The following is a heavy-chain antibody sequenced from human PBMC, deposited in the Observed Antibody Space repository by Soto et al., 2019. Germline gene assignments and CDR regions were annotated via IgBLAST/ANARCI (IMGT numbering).Heavy chain of an antibody. CDR2: IYPGDSDT. V-gene: IGHV5-51*01. J-gene: IGHJ5*02. CDR1: GYRFTNYW. CDR3: ARHIGYPTNYNWFDP. Sequence: GESLKISCKGSGYRFTNYWIGWVRQMPGKGLEWMGIIYPGDSDTRYSPSFQGQVTISADKSISTAYLQWSSLKASDTAMYYCARHIGYPTNYNWFDPWGQGTLVTVSS. D-gene: IGHD1-1*01.